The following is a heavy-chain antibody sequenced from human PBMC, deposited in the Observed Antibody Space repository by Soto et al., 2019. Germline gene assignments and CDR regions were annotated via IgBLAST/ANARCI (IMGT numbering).Heavy chain of an antibody. CDR2: IYSSGST. CDR3: ARDGAVPAPRVGYYYGMDG. D-gene: IGHD2-2*01. Sequence: QVQLQESGPSLVKPSQTLSLTCTVSGGSITSGGYYWSWIRQHPGKGLEWIGNIYSSGSTDYNPTLQSRVNISVETSKNQFSLKLSSVTAADTAVYYCARDGAVPAPRVGYYYGMDGWGQGTTVTVSS. V-gene: IGHV4-31*03. CDR1: GGSITSGGYY. J-gene: IGHJ6*02.